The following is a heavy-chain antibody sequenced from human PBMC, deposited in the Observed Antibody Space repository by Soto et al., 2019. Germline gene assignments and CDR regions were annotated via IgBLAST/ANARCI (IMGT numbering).Heavy chain of an antibody. V-gene: IGHV3-23*01. CDR3: ATSTSPYYYYGMDV. D-gene: IGHD2-2*01. Sequence: GGSLRLSCAASGFTFSSYAMSWVRQAPGKGLEWVSAISGSGGSTYYADSVKGRFTISRDNSKNTLYLQMNSLRAEDTAVYYCATSTSPYYYYGMDVWGQGTTVTVSS. CDR1: GFTFSSYA. CDR2: ISGSGGST. J-gene: IGHJ6*02.